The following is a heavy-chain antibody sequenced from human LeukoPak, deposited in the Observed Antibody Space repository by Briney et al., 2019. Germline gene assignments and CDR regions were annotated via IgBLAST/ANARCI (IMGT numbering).Heavy chain of an antibody. CDR1: GFTFSSYG. Sequence: PGGSLRLSCAASGFTFSSYGMHWVRQAPGKGLEWVAVIWYDGSNKYYADSVKGRFTISRDNSKNTLDLQMNSLRAEDTAVYYCARDPGYSYGNPVDYWGQGTLVTVSS. CDR2: IWYDGSNK. D-gene: IGHD5-18*01. J-gene: IGHJ4*02. CDR3: ARDPGYSYGNPVDY. V-gene: IGHV3-33*01.